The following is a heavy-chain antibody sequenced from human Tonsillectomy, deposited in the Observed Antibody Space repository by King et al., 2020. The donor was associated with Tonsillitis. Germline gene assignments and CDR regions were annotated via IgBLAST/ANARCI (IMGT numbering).Heavy chain of an antibody. V-gene: IGHV3-23*04. D-gene: IGHD1-26*01. CDR1: GFTFSSYA. Sequence: VQLVESGGGLVQPGGSLRLSCAASGFTFSSYAMSWVRQAPGKGLKWVSAISGSGGNTYYADSVKGRFTISRDNSKNTLYLQMNSLRAEDTAVYYCATDHQWELLNYWGQGTLVTVSS. CDR3: ATDHQWELLNY. J-gene: IGHJ4*02. CDR2: ISGSGGNT.